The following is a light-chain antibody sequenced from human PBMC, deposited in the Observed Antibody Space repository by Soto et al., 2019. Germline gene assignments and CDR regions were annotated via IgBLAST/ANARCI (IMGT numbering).Light chain of an antibody. CDR3: SSYAGSSSLL. V-gene: IGLV2-8*01. Sequence: QSALTQPPSASGSPGQSVTISCTGTNSDVGGYNYVSWYQQHTGKAPNLMIYEVSKRPSGVPDRFSGSKSGNTASLTVSGLQAEDEGEYYCSSYAGSSSLLFGGGTKLTVL. CDR1: NSDVGGYNY. CDR2: EVS. J-gene: IGLJ2*01.